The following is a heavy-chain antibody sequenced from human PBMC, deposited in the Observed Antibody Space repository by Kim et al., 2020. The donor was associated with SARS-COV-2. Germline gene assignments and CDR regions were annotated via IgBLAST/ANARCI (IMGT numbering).Heavy chain of an antibody. J-gene: IGHJ4*02. CDR3: AKDRLGYSYGYRDY. CDR1: GFTFSSYG. Sequence: GGSLRLSCAASGFTFSSYGMHWVRQAPGKGLEWVAVISYDGSNKYYADSVKGRFTISRDNSKNTLYLQMNSLRAEDTAVYYCAKDRLGYSYGYRDYWGQG. V-gene: IGHV3-30*18. CDR2: ISYDGSNK. D-gene: IGHD5-18*01.